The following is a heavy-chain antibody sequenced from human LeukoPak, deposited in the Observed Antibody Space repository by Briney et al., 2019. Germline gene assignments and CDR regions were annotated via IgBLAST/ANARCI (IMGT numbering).Heavy chain of an antibody. CDR3: ASSSIAARRAFDY. D-gene: IGHD6-6*01. V-gene: IGHV3-21*01. Sequence: PGGSLRLSCAASGFTFSSYEMNWVRQAPGKGLEWVSSISSSSSYIYYADSVKGRFTISRDNAKNSLYLQMNSLRAEDTAVYYCASSSIAARRAFDYWGQGTLVTVSS. CDR2: ISSSSSYI. CDR1: GFTFSSYE. J-gene: IGHJ4*02.